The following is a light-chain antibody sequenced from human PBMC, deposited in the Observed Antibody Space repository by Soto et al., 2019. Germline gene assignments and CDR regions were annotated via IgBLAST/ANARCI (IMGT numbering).Light chain of an antibody. CDR1: SSDVGGSNY. V-gene: IGLV2-14*03. Sequence: QSALTQPASVSGSPGQSTTISCTGTSSDVGGSNYVSWYQQHPGKAPKLIIFDVSHRPSGFSNRFSGSKSGNTASLTISGLQAEDEADYYCSSYTSSSTYVFGTGTKLTVL. CDR3: SSYTSSSTYV. CDR2: DVS. J-gene: IGLJ1*01.